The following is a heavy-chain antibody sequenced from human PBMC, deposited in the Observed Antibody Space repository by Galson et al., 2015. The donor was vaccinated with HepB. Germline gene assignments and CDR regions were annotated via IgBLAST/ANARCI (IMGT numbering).Heavy chain of an antibody. D-gene: IGHD3-9*01. J-gene: IGHJ4*02. CDR2: ISSSGSVL. V-gene: IGHV3-48*01. Sequence: SLRLSCAASGFNFNSFSMNWVRQAPGKGLEWVSYISSSGSVLFYADSVKGRFTISTDKAKKSLFLQMSSLRAEDTAVYYCARDRRRALRYFVWSSGAFDLWGQGTLVTVSS. CDR1: GFNFNSFS. CDR3: ARDRRRALRYFVWSSGAFDL.